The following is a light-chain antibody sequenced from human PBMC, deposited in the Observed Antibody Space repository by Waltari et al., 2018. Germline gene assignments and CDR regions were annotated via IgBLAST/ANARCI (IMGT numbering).Light chain of an antibody. CDR1: QLGNPY. CDR3: LAWDTTTARYV. J-gene: IGLJ1*01. V-gene: IGLV3-1*01. CDR2: RDS. Sequence: YDLTQPPSVSVSPGQTASITCSGDQLGNPYVSWYQPKPGQSPVLVIHRDSQRPSGIPQRFSGSNSANTGTLTISGTQVMDEADYYCLAWDTTTARYVFGTGTKVSVL.